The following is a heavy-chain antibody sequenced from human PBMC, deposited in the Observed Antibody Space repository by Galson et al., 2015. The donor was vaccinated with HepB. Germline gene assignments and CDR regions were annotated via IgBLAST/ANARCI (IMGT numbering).Heavy chain of an antibody. CDR1: GFTFSNYW. J-gene: IGHJ4*02. D-gene: IGHD3-10*01. V-gene: IGHV3-74*01. CDR2: VKSDGETA. CDR3: ARTITPAPIPLFDS. Sequence: SLRLSCAASGFTFSNYWMHWVRQPPGKGLVWVSRVKSDGETADYADSVKGRFTISRDNDKNRLFLHMDSLTVDDTAVYFYARTITPAPIPLFDSWGQGTLVPVSS.